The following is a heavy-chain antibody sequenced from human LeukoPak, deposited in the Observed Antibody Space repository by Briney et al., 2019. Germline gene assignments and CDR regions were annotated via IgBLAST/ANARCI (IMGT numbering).Heavy chain of an antibody. CDR3: ARDAYYYDSSGYLGY. J-gene: IGHJ4*02. CDR1: GFTFSDYY. CDR2: ISSSGSTI. D-gene: IGHD3-22*01. Sequence: PGGSLRLSCAASGFTFSDYYMSWIRQAPGEGLEWVSYISSSGSTIYYADSVKGRFTISRDNAKNSLYLQMNSLRAEDTAVYYCARDAYYYDSSGYLGYWGQGTLVTVSS. V-gene: IGHV3-11*04.